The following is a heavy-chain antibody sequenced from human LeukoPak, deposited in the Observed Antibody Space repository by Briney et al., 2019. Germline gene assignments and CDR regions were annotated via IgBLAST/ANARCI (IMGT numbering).Heavy chain of an antibody. CDR2: ISAYNGNT. Sequence: ASVKVSCKASGYTFTSSGISWVRQAPGQGLEWMGWISAYNGNTNYAQKLQGRVTMTTDTSTSTAYMELRSLRSDDTAVYYCARISEPSYSGSYYYYYYYMDVWGKGTTVTVSS. CDR3: ARISEPSYSGSYYYYYYYMDV. CDR1: GYTFTSSG. V-gene: IGHV1-18*01. D-gene: IGHD1-26*01. J-gene: IGHJ6*03.